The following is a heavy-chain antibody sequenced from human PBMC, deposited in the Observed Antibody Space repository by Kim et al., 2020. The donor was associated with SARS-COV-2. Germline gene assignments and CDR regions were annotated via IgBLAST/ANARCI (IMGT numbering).Heavy chain of an antibody. D-gene: IGHD3-22*01. J-gene: IGHJ4*02. CDR3: ARGKYYYDSSGLDY. Sequence: GGSLRLSCAASGFTVSSNYMSWVRQAPGKGLEWVSVIYSGGSTYYADSVKGRFTISRDNSKNTLYLQMNSLRAEDTAVYYCARGKYYYDSSGLDYWGQGTLVTVSS. V-gene: IGHV3-53*01. CDR2: IYSGGST. CDR1: GFTVSSNY.